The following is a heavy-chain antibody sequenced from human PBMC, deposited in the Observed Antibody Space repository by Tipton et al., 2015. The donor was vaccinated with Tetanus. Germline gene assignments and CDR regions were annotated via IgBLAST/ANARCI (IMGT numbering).Heavy chain of an antibody. CDR2: ISASGYT. CDR3: AKLKSRDDYSAIDC. V-gene: IGHV3-23*01. Sequence: GSLRLSCAASGFTFSSYAMNWVRQAPGKGLEWVSSISASGYTNYADSGEGRFTISRDNAKNTLYLQMNSLRADDTALYYCAKLKSRDDYSAIDCWGQGTPVTGSS. J-gene: IGHJ4*02. D-gene: IGHD4-11*01. CDR1: GFTFSSYA.